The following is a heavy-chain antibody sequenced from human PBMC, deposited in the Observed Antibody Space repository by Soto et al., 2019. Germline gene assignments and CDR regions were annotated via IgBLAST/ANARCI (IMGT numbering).Heavy chain of an antibody. CDR3: ARDRDYYGDYEDGDYYYYMDV. Sequence: SETLSLTCTVSGGSISRYYWSWIRQPPGKGLEWIGYIYYSGSTNYNPSLKSRVTISVDTSKNQFSLKLSSVTAADTAVYYCARDRDYYGDYEDGDYYYYMDVWGKGTTVTVSS. V-gene: IGHV4-59*01. CDR2: IYYSGST. J-gene: IGHJ6*03. D-gene: IGHD4-17*01. CDR1: GGSISRYY.